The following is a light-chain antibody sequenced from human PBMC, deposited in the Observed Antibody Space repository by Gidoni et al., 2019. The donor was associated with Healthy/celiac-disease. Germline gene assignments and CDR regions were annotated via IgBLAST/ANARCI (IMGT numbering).Light chain of an antibody. CDR3: QQYGSSPWT. V-gene: IGKV3-20*01. J-gene: IGKJ1*01. Sequence: EIVLTQSPGTLSLSPGERATLSCRASQSVSSSYLAWYQQNPGQAPRLLIYGASSRATGIPDRFSGSGSGTDFTLPISRLEPEDFAVYSCQQYGSSPWTFGQGTKVEIK. CDR1: QSVSSSY. CDR2: GAS.